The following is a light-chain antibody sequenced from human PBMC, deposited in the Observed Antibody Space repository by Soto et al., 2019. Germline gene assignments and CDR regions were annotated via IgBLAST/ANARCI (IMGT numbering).Light chain of an antibody. CDR2: GAS. CDR1: QSVSSSY. J-gene: IGKJ1*01. CDR3: QQYGSSRT. Sequence: EIVLTQSPGTLSLSPGERATLSCRASQSVSSSYLAWYQQKPGQAPRLLIYGASSRATGIPDRFSGSGSGTDFTLTISXLEPEDFAVYYCQQYGSSRTFGQGTKVDTK. V-gene: IGKV3-20*01.